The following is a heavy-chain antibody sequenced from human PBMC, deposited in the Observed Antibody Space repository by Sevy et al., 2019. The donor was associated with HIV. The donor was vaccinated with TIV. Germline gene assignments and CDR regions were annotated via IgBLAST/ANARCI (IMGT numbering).Heavy chain of an antibody. D-gene: IGHD3-22*01. CDR2: IIAYNGNT. CDR1: DYTFSTQG. CDR3: ARDWAPGYYYDAIGVKRDYYFDY. V-gene: IGHV1-18*01. J-gene: IGHJ4*02. Sequence: ASVKVSCKASDYTFSTQGFNWVRQAPGQGLEWMGWIIAYNGNTKCAQKFQGRGTMTTDTSTSTAYMELRSLTSDDTAVYYCARDWAPGYYYDAIGVKRDYYFDYWGQGTLVTVSS.